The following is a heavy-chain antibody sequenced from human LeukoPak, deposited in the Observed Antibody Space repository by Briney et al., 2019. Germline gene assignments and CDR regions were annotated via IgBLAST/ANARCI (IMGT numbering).Heavy chain of an antibody. D-gene: IGHD3-10*01. Sequence: SETLSLSCAVYGGSFSGYYLNWIRQPPGKGLEWIGYIYYSGNTNHNPSLKSRVTMSVNTSKNQFSLKLSSVTAADTAVYYCARDTMVNYGLDIWGQGTMVTVSS. CDR2: IYYSGNT. J-gene: IGHJ3*02. CDR1: GGSFSGYY. V-gene: IGHV4-59*01. CDR3: ARDTMVNYGLDI.